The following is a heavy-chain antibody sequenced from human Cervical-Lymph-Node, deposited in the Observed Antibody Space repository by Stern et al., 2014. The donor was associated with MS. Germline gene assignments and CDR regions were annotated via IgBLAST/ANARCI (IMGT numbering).Heavy chain of an antibody. CDR1: GFSLHTSGEG. D-gene: IGHD2-21*02. Sequence: QVTLKESGPTLVKPTQTSTLTCTFSGFSLHTSGEGVGWIRQPPGKALEWLAVIYWDADARYSPSLKSRLTITKDTSKNHVVLTMANMDPVDTATYYCAHTRVTSDEGYGLDVWGQGTTVTVSS. CDR2: IYWDADA. J-gene: IGHJ6*02. CDR3: AHTRVTSDEGYGLDV. V-gene: IGHV2-5*02.